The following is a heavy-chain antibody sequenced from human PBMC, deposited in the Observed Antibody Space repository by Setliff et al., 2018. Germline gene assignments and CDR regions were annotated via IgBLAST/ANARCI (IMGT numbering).Heavy chain of an antibody. CDR2: INPGGLTS. J-gene: IGHJ4*02. CDR1: GYSFTSHY. D-gene: IGHD6-13*01. CDR3: ARAGLASAGRKGIFDH. V-gene: IGHV1-46*01. Sequence: ASVKVSCKTSGYSFTSHYVHWVRQAPGQGLEWMGIINPGGLTSNSTQKFEGRVTMTRDTSTNTVYMELSSLRSDDTAIYFCARAGLASAGRKGIFDHWGQGTLVTVSS.